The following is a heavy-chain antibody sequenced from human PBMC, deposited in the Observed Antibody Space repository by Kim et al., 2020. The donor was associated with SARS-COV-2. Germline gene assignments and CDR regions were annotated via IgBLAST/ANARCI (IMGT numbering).Heavy chain of an antibody. CDR1: GFTFSSYS. Sequence: GGSLRLSCAASGFTFSSYSMNWVRQAPGKGLEWVSSISSSSSYIYYADSVKGRFTISRDNAKNSLYLQMNSLRAEDTAVYYCAREVDYYDSSSDYWGQGTLVTVSS. CDR3: AREVDYYDSSSDY. D-gene: IGHD3-22*01. CDR2: ISSSSSYI. J-gene: IGHJ4*02. V-gene: IGHV3-21*01.